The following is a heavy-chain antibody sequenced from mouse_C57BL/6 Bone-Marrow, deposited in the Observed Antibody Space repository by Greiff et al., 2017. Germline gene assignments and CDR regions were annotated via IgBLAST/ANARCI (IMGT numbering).Heavy chain of an antibody. CDR3: ARQGDYGGDAMDC. CDR1: GFTFSSYG. J-gene: IGHJ4*01. D-gene: IGHD2-4*01. V-gene: IGHV5-6*01. Sequence: EVQRVESGGDLVKPGGSLKLSCAASGFTFSSYGMSWVRQTPDKRLEWVATISSGGSYTYYPDSVKGRFTISRDNAKNTLYLQMSSLESEDTAMYYCARQGDYGGDAMDCWGQGTSVTVSS. CDR2: ISSGGSYT.